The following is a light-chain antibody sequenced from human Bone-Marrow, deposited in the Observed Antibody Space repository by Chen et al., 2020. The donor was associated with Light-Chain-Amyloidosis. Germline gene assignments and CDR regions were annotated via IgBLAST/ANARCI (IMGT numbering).Light chain of an antibody. CDR3: QSADSSGTYEVI. Sequence: SYELTQPPSVSVSPGQTARITCSGDDLPTKYAYWYQQKPGQAPVRVICRDTERPSGIHERFSGSSAGTTATLTISGVQADDEAASHCQSADSSGTYEVIVGGGTKLTGL. CDR1: DLPTKY. J-gene: IGLJ2*01. V-gene: IGLV3-25*03. CDR2: RDT.